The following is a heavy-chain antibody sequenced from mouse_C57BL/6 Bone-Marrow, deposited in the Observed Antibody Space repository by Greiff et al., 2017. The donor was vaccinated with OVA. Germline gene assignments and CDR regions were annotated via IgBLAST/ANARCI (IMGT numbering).Heavy chain of an antibody. CDR1: GFSLTSYG. J-gene: IGHJ3*01. D-gene: IGHD2-1*01. Sequence: VMLVESGPGLVQPSQSLSITCTVSGFSLTSYGVHWVRQPPGKGLEWLGVIWSGGSTDYNAAFISRLSISKDNSKSQVFFKMNSLQADDTAIYYCAKSLYGNYVSWFAYWGQGTLVTVSA. CDR3: AKSLYGNYVSWFAY. V-gene: IGHV2-4*01. CDR2: IWSGGST.